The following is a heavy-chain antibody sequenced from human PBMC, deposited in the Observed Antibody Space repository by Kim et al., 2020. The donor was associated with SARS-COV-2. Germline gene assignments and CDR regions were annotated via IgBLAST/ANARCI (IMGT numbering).Heavy chain of an antibody. Sequence: GGSLRLSCAASGFTVSSNYMSWVRQAPGKGLEWVSVIYSGGTTYYSDSVKGRFTISRDNSKNTLYLQMNSLRAEDTAVYYCARGGGRDAFDIWGQGTMVTVSS. J-gene: IGHJ3*02. CDR1: GFTVSSNY. V-gene: IGHV3-53*01. CDR2: IYSGGTT. CDR3: ARGGGRDAFDI. D-gene: IGHD3-16*01.